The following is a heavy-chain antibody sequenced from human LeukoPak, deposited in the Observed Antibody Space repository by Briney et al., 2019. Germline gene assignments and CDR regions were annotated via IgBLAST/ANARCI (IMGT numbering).Heavy chain of an antibody. Sequence: GGSLRLSCAASGFTFSSYSMTWVRQAPGKGLEWVSSISESGRSTYYADSVKGRFTISRDNSQNTLYLQMNSLGAEDTAVYHCAKGSMVRGPQSFDYWGQGTLVTVSS. CDR3: AKGSMVRGPQSFDY. CDR2: ISESGRST. J-gene: IGHJ4*02. V-gene: IGHV3-23*01. CDR1: GFTFSSYS. D-gene: IGHD3-10*01.